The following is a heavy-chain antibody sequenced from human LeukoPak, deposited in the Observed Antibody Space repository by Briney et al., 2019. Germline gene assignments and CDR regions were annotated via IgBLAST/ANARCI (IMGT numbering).Heavy chain of an antibody. CDR2: ISGSSGLT. CDR3: ARDSSDYGGKGVDY. V-gene: IGHV3-23*01. CDR1: GFTFSNYA. D-gene: IGHD4-23*01. J-gene: IGHJ4*02. Sequence: PGGSLRLSCAASGFTFSNYAVSWVRQAPGRGLEWVSAISGSSGLTYYADSVKGRFTISRDNSKNTLYLQMNSLRAEDTAVYYCARDSSDYGGKGVDYWGQGTLVTVSS.